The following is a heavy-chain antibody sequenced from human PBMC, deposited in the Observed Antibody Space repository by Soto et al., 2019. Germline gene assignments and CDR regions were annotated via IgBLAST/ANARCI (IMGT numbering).Heavy chain of an antibody. V-gene: IGHV3-23*01. Sequence: PGGSLRLCCAASGFIFSRYAMSWVRQAPGKGLEWVSRISGSDGSTYYADSVKGQVTISVDKSIRTAYLQWNSLKASDTAIYFCATKVSGYDLFDYWGQGTPVTVSS. CDR3: ATKVSGYDLFDY. CDR1: GFIFSRYA. J-gene: IGHJ4*02. D-gene: IGHD5-12*01. CDR2: ISGSDGST.